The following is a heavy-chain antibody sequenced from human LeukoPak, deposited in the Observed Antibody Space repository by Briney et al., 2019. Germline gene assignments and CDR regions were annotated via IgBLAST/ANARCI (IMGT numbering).Heavy chain of an antibody. CDR2: IKQDGSQK. CDR3: TCPSAAGPN. CDR1: GFTFSSYW. V-gene: IGHV3-7*03. J-gene: IGHJ4*02. D-gene: IGHD6-13*01. Sequence: GGSLRLSCAASGFTFSSYWMSWVRQAPGKGLEWVANIKQDGSQKYYVDSVKGRFTISRDNAKNSLYLLMNSLRAEDTAMYYCTCPSAAGPNWGQGTLVTVSS.